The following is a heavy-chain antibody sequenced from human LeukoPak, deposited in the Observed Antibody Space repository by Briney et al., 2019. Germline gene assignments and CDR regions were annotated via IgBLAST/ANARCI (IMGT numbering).Heavy chain of an antibody. J-gene: IGHJ4*02. CDR2: ISYDGSNK. V-gene: IGHV3-30*04. CDR3: AKDRDIAAAGTIDY. CDR1: GFTFSSYA. Sequence: GGSLRLSCAASGFTFSSYAMHWVRQAPGKGLEWVAVISYDGSNKYYADSVKGRFTISRDNSKNTLYLQMNSLRAEDTAVYYCAKDRDIAAAGTIDYWGQETLVTVSS. D-gene: IGHD6-13*01.